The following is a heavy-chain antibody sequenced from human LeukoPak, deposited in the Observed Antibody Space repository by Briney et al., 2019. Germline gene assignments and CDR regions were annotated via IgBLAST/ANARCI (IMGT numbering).Heavy chain of an antibody. CDR1: GGSISSYY. CDR2: IYTSGST. CDR3: ARDPNYGDYLADWYFDL. J-gene: IGHJ2*01. V-gene: IGHV4-4*07. D-gene: IGHD4-17*01. Sequence: PSETLSLTCTVSGGSISSYYWSWIRQPAGKGLEWIGRIYTSGSTNYNPSLKSRVTMSVDTSKNQFSLKLSSVTAADTAVYYCARDPNYGDYLADWYFDLWGRSTLVTVSS.